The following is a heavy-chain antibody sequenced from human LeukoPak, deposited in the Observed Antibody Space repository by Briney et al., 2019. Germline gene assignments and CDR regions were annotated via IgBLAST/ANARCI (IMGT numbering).Heavy chain of an antibody. D-gene: IGHD5-18*01. CDR2: FGRSGSDT. CDR1: GFTFGTSA. J-gene: IGHJ4*02. V-gene: IGHV3-23*01. CDR3: ASLGYSYGFGYYFDY. Sequence: QPGGSLRLSCAASGFTFGTSAMSWVRQAPGKGPEWVSTFGRSGSDTYYSDSVKGRFTIFRDNAKNSLYLQMNSLRAEDTAVYYCASLGYSYGFGYYFDYWGQGTLVTVSS.